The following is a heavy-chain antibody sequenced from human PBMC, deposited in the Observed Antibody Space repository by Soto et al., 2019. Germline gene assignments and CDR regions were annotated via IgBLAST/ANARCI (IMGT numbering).Heavy chain of an antibody. Sequence: QVQLQESGPGLVKPSGTLSLTCTVSGASISSTSSGDWWSWVRQPPGKGLEWIGEIHHSGSTNYNPSLKSRATMSVDKSKNQFSLRLSSVTAADTAVYYCAKMVGATLVDYWGQGTLVTVSS. D-gene: IGHD1-26*01. CDR2: IHHSGST. CDR3: AKMVGATLVDY. CDR1: GASISSTSSGDW. V-gene: IGHV4-4*02. J-gene: IGHJ4*02.